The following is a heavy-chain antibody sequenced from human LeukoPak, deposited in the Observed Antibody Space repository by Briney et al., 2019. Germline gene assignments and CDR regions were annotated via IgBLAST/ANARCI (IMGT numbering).Heavy chain of an antibody. CDR2: INHSGST. J-gene: IGHJ4*02. CDR3: ARGPQWLHNFDY. Sequence: SETLSLTCAVYGGSFSGYYWSWIRQPPGKGLEWIGEINHSGSTNYNPSLKSRVTISVDTSKNQFSLKLSSVTAADTAVYYCARGPQWLHNFDYWGQGTLVTVSS. CDR1: GGSFSGYY. V-gene: IGHV4-34*01. D-gene: IGHD6-19*01.